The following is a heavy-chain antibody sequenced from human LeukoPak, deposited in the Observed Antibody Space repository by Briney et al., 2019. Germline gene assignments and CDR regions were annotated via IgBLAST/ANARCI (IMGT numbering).Heavy chain of an antibody. CDR1: GYTFTSYY. V-gene: IGHV1-2*02. D-gene: IGHD3-22*01. CDR2: INPNSGGT. CDR3: ARDRWDSSGYYQDY. Sequence: ASVMVSCKASGYTFTSYYMHWVRQAPGQGLEWMGWINPNSGGTNYAQKFQGRVTMTRDTSISTAYMELSRLRSDDTAVYYCARDRWDSSGYYQDYWGQGTLVTVSS. J-gene: IGHJ4*02.